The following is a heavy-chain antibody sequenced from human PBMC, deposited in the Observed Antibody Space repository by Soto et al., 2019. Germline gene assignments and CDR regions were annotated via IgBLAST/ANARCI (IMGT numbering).Heavy chain of an antibody. D-gene: IGHD4-17*01. V-gene: IGHV1-69*04. CDR2: IIPILGIA. CDR3: AREGLVLVPTTVNSDYYYYAMDV. J-gene: IGHJ6*02. Sequence: GASVKVSCKASGGTFSSYTISWVRQAPGQGLEWMGRIIPILGIANYAQKFQGRVTITADESTSTVYMELRTLRPEDTAVYYCAREGLVLVPTTVNSDYYYYAMDVWGQGTTVTVSS. CDR1: GGTFSSYT.